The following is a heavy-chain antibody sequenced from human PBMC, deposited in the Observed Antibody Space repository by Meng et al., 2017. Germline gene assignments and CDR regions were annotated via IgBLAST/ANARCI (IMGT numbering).Heavy chain of an antibody. CDR1: GYTFTGYY. CDR3: ARGVYDSSGYIPFDY. V-gene: IGHV1-8*03. CDR2: MNPNSGNT. Sequence: ASVKVSCKASGYTFTGYYMHWVRQAPGQGLEWMGWMNPNSGNTGYAQKFQGRVTITRNTSISTAYMELSSLRSEDTAVYYCARGVYDSSGYIPFDYWGQGTLVTVSS. J-gene: IGHJ4*02. D-gene: IGHD3-22*01.